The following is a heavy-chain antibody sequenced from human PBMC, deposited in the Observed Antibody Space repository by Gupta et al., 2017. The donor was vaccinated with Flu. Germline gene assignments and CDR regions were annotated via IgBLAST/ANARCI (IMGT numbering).Heavy chain of an antibody. J-gene: IGHJ4*02. V-gene: IGHV1-8*01. D-gene: IGHD2-15*01. CDR2: MNPYTGDT. CDR1: D. CDR3: ARGVGYGGNPIDY. Sequence: DINWVRQATGQGLEWMGRMNPYTGDTAYAQKLQGRVTLTRDTSISTAYMELSSLRSEDTAVYYCARGVGYGGNPIDYWGQGTLVTVSS.